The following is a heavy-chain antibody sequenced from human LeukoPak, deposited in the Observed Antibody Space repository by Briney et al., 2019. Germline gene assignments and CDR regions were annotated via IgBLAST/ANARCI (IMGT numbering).Heavy chain of an antibody. CDR2: INDSGRT. CDR1: GGSLSGSY. V-gene: IGHV4-34*01. Sequence: SETLSLTGAVFGGSLSGSYCNGIGQTPGKGLEGIGAINDSGRTNYNSSLKSRVTISVDTSKNQFSLKLISATAADTAVYYCARDPCGSINCPLRYWGQGTQVTVSS. J-gene: IGHJ4*02. CDR3: ARDPCGSINCPLRY. D-gene: IGHD1-26*01.